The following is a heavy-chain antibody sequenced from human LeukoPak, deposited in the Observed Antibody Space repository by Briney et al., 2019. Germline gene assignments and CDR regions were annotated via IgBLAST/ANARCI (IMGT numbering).Heavy chain of an antibody. V-gene: IGHV1-69*05. CDR1: GYTFTSYY. J-gene: IGHJ6*03. Sequence: GASVKVSCKASGYTFTSYYMHWVRQAPGQGLEWMGGIIPIFGTANYAQKFQGRVTITTDESTSTAYMELSSLRSEDTAVYYCASMHSGYSYGYGYYMDVWGKGTTVTVSS. D-gene: IGHD5-18*01. CDR2: IIPIFGTA. CDR3: ASMHSGYSYGYGYYMDV.